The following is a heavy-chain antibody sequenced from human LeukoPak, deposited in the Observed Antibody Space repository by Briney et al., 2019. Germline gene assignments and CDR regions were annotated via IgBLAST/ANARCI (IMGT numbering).Heavy chain of an antibody. D-gene: IGHD3-10*01. J-gene: IGHJ4*02. Sequence: SQTLSLTCTVSGASISSGSYYWTWIRQPAGKGLEWIGRVYTSGNTNYNPSLKSRVTISLDTSKNQFSLRLNSGTAADTAVYYCARGAGSYDVYYFDYWGQGTLVTVSS. CDR3: ARGAGSYDVYYFDY. CDR1: GASISSGSYY. CDR2: VYTSGNT. V-gene: IGHV4-61*02.